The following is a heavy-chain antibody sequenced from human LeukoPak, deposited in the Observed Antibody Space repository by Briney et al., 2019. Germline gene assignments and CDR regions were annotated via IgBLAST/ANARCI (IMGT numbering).Heavy chain of an antibody. V-gene: IGHV3-7*01. Sequence: TGGSLRLSCGASRSSFSEYWMSWVRQAPGKGRVWVANIKYDGSDKNYVESVKGRFIISRDNAEKAVYLQMNSHIVEATATYYRARGSEWRDYWGQGTLVTVSS. CDR3: ARGSEWRDY. J-gene: IGHJ4*02. D-gene: IGHD3-3*01. CDR1: RSSFSEYW. CDR2: IKYDGSDK.